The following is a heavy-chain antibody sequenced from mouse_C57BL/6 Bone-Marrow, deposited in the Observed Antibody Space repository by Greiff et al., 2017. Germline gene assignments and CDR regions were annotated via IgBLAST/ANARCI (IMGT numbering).Heavy chain of an antibody. CDR1: GYTFTSYW. Sequence: QVQLQQPGTELVKPGASVKLSCKASGYTFTSYWTHWVKQRPGQGLEWIGNINPSNGGTNYNEKFKSKATLTVDKSSSTAYMQLSSLTSEDSAVYYCAREGDLLWLRRGFAYWGQGTLVTVSA. CDR3: AREGDLLWLRRGFAY. CDR2: INPSNGGT. J-gene: IGHJ3*01. D-gene: IGHD2-2*01. V-gene: IGHV1-53*01.